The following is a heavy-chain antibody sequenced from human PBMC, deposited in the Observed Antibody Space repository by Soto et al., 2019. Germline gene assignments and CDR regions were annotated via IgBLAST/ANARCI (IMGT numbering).Heavy chain of an antibody. CDR2: INKSSSYI. CDR3: ARMGVYANDAFDI. CDR1: GFTFSSYS. Sequence: GGSLRLSCAASGFTFSSYSMNWVRQAPGKGLEWVSSINKSSSYIYYADSVKGRFTISRDNDKNSLYLQMNSLRAEDTAVYYCARMGVYANDAFDIWGQGTMVTVSS. J-gene: IGHJ3*02. V-gene: IGHV3-21*01. D-gene: IGHD2-8*02.